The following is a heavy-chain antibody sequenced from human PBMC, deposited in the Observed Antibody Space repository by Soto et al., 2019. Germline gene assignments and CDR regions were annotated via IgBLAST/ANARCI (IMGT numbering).Heavy chain of an antibody. CDR1: GYTFTSYD. CDR3: ALSESSRYCTNGVCYRIEQGLDY. D-gene: IGHD2-8*01. V-gene: IGHV1-2*04. J-gene: IGHJ4*01. CDR2: INPNSGGT. Sequence: GASVKVSCKASGYTFTSYDINWVRQAPGQGLEWMGWINPNSGGTNYAQKFQGWVTMTRDTSISTAYMELSRLRSDDTAVYYCALSESSRYCTNGVCYRIEQGLDYWG.